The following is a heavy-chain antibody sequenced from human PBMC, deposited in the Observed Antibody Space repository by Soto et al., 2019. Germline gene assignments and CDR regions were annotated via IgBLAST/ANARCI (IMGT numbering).Heavy chain of an antibody. V-gene: IGHV3-7*05. CDR3: GRGHYGLDV. Sequence: HPGGSLRLSCATSGFTFRNYWMSWVRQAPGKGLEWVAYIKQDESEKYYVDSVKGRFTISRDNARNSLYLQMNSLRAEDTAIYYCGRGHYGLDVWGQGTTVTVSS. CDR2: IKQDESEK. CDR1: GFTFRNYW. J-gene: IGHJ6*02.